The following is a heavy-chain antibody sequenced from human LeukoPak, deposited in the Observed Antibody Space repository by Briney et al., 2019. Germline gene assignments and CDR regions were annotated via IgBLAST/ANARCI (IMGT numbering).Heavy chain of an antibody. CDR3: ARGGKQWLSPYYYYGMDV. CDR2: INHSGST. J-gene: IGHJ6*04. D-gene: IGHD6-19*01. V-gene: IGHV4-34*01. Sequence: PETLSLTCAVYGGSFSGYYWSWIRQPPGKGLEWIGEINHSGSTNYNPSLKSRVTISVDTSKNQFSLKLSSVTAADTAVYYCARGGKQWLSPYYYYGMDVWGKGTTVTVSS. CDR1: GGSFSGYY.